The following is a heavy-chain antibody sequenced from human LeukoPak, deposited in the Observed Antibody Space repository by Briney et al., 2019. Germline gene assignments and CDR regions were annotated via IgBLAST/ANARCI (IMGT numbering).Heavy chain of an antibody. CDR2: VPYTGRT. CDR3: ARLLDNDNSGDPDTFDM. CDR1: GGSLSGHY. D-gene: IGHD3-22*01. V-gene: IGHV4-59*11. Sequence: PLETLSLTCTVSGGSLSGHYWSWLRQPPGKRLEWIGYVPYTGRTKYNPSLQSRVTIPKDTSKSQFSLKLTSVTAADTAVYYCARLLDNDNSGDPDTFDMWGQGTMVTVSA. J-gene: IGHJ3*02.